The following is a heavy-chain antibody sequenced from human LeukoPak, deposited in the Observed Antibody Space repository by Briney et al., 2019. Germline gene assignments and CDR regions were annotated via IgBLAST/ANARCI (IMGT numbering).Heavy chain of an antibody. D-gene: IGHD3-9*01. Sequence: ASVKVSCKASGYTFIGYYIHWVRQAPGQRLDWMGWINPNSGGTKYGPNFQGRVSMTRDTSISTAYMELSRLRSDDTAVYYCARGGGYYDILTGYYKSLYYFDYWGQGTLVTVSS. V-gene: IGHV1-2*02. CDR2: INPNSGGT. J-gene: IGHJ4*02. CDR1: GYTFIGYY. CDR3: ARGGGYYDILTGYYKSLYYFDY.